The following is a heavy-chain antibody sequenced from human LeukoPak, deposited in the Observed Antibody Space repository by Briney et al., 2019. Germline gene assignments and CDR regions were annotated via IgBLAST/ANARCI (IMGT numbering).Heavy chain of an antibody. Sequence: GGSLRLSCAASGFTVSSNSMSWVRQAPGKGLEWVSVNYSGGSTYYADSVKGRFTISRNNSKNTLYLQMNSLRAEDTAVYYCARAGPVGYCSSTSCGAFDYWGQGTLVTVSS. D-gene: IGHD2-2*01. J-gene: IGHJ4*02. V-gene: IGHV3-66*02. CDR1: GFTVSSNS. CDR2: NYSGGST. CDR3: ARAGPVGYCSSTSCGAFDY.